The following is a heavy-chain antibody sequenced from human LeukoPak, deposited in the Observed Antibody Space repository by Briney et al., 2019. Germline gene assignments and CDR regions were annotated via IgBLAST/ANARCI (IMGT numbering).Heavy chain of an antibody. V-gene: IGHV3-30*03. CDR1: GFTFSSYG. D-gene: IGHD6-19*01. CDR2: ISYDGSNK. Sequence: GRSLRLSCAASGFTFSSYGMHWVRQAPGKGLEWVAVISYDGSNKYYADSVKGRFTISRDNSKNTLYLQMNSLRAEDTAVYYCASLSSGWYAKTLYYFDYWGQGTLVTVSS. J-gene: IGHJ4*02. CDR3: ASLSSGWYAKTLYYFDY.